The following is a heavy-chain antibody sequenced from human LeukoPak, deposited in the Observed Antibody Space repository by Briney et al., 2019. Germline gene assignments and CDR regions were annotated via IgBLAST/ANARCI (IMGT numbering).Heavy chain of an antibody. Sequence: APVKVSCKASGYTFTSYGISWVRQAPGQGLEWMGWISAYNGNTNYAQKLQGRVTMTADTSTSTAYMELRSLRSDDTAGYYCARETYYYGSGSYDFDYWGQGTLVTVSS. CDR2: ISAYNGNT. CDR3: ARETYYYGSGSYDFDY. D-gene: IGHD3-10*01. V-gene: IGHV1-18*01. CDR1: GYTFTSYG. J-gene: IGHJ4*02.